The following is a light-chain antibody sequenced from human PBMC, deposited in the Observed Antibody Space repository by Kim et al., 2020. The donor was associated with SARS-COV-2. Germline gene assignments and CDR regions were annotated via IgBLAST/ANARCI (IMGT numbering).Light chain of an antibody. J-gene: IGKJ4*01. V-gene: IGKV3-11*01. CDR2: DAS. CDR3: QQRSNWPPGGLN. Sequence: EIVLTQSPATLSLSPGERATLSCRASQSVSSYLAWYQQKPGQAPRLLIYDASNRATGIPARFSGSGSGTDFTLTISSLEPEDFAVYYCQQRSNWPPGGLNFGGGTKVDIK. CDR1: QSVSSY.